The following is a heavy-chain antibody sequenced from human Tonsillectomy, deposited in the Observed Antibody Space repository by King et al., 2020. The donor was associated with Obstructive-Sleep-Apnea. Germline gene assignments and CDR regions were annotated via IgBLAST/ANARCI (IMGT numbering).Heavy chain of an antibody. V-gene: IGHV4-38-2*02. Sequence: VQLQESGPGLVKPSETLSLTCTVSGFSISSDYYWGWIRQPPGKGLEWIATIYHSGRTYYQPSLQSRVPISVDTSQNQFSLRLGSVTAADTAVYYCARVGPSQTDYWGQGTLVTVSS. CDR3: ARVGPSQTDY. D-gene: IGHD3-16*01. J-gene: IGHJ4*02. CDR2: IYHSGRT. CDR1: GFSISSDYY.